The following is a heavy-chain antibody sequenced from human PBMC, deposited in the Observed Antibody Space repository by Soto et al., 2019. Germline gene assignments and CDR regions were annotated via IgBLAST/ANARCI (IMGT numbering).Heavy chain of an antibody. CDR3: AKVSRKGSAIDFDY. D-gene: IGHD3-10*01. V-gene: IGHV1-8*01. Sequence: QVQLVQSGAELKKPGASVKVSCKASGYTFSNYDMNWVRQATGQGPEWIGWVNPNNGDTGYAQKFQGRVTLTTDISTTTASMALTSLRSEDTAIYYCAKVSRKGSAIDFDYWGQGTLITVSS. CDR2: VNPNNGDT. J-gene: IGHJ4*02. CDR1: GYTFSNYD.